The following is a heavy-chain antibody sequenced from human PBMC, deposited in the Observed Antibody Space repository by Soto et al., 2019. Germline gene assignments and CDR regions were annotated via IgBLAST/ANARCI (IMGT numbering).Heavy chain of an antibody. CDR3: AKDLSGSYYQRLDY. CDR1: GFTFSSYG. CDR2: ISYDGSNK. D-gene: IGHD1-26*01. Sequence: QVQLVESGGGVVQPGRSLRLSCAASGFTFSSYGMHWVRQAPGKGLEWVAVISYDGSNKYYADSVKGRFTISRDNSKNTLYLQMNSLRAEDTAVYYCAKDLSGSYYQRLDYWGQGTLVTVSS. J-gene: IGHJ4*02. V-gene: IGHV3-30*18.